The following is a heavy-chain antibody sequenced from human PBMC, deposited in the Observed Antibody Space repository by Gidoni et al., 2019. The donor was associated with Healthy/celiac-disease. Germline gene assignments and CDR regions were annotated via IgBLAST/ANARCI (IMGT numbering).Heavy chain of an antibody. CDR1: GSTFSDSY. Sequence: QVQLVESGGGLVKPGGSLRPACAASGSTFSDSYMSWIRQAPGKGREWVSYISSSVSTIYYADSVKGRFTISRDNAKNSLYLQMNSLRAEDTAVYYCASYRSGFDYWCQGTLVTVSS. D-gene: IGHD3-10*01. CDR2: ISSSVSTI. V-gene: IGHV3-11*01. J-gene: IGHJ4*02. CDR3: ASYRSGFDY.